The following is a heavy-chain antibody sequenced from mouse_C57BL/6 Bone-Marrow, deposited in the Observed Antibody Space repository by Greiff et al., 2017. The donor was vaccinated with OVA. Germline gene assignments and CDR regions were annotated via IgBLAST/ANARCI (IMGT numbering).Heavy chain of an antibody. D-gene: IGHD2-1*01. V-gene: IGHV1-19*01. CDR3: AGYGNYPYWYFDV. Sequence: EVKLMESGPVLVKPGASVKMSCKASGYTFTDYYMNWVKQSHGKSLEWIGVINPYNGGTSYNQKFKGKATLTVDKSSSTAYMELNSLTSEDSAVYYCAGYGNYPYWYFDVWGTGTTVTVSS. J-gene: IGHJ1*03. CDR1: GYTFTDYY. CDR2: INPYNGGT.